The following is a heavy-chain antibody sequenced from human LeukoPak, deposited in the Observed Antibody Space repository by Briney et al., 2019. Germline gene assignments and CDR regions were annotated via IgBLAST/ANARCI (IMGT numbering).Heavy chain of an antibody. J-gene: IGHJ6*03. Sequence: GESLKISCKGSGYRFTSYWIGWVRPMPGKGLEWMGIIYSGDSDTRYSPSFQGQVTISADKSISTAYLQWISLKVSDTAMYYCAIQGSGYSPTYYYYMDVWGKGTTVTISS. D-gene: IGHD5-18*01. CDR2: IYSGDSDT. CDR3: AIQGSGYSPTYYYYMDV. CDR1: GYRFTSYW. V-gene: IGHV5-51*01.